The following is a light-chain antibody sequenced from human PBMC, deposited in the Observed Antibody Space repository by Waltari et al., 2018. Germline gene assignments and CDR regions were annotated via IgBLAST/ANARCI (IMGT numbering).Light chain of an antibody. Sequence: EIVLTQSPGTLSLSPGERATLSCRASQSVSSGYLAWYQQKPGQAPWPLIYGAASRATGIPDRFSGSGSGTDFTLTISRLEPEDFAVYYCQQYGSSPLWTFGQGTKVEIK. V-gene: IGKV3-20*01. CDR3: QQYGSSPLWT. CDR2: GAA. J-gene: IGKJ1*01. CDR1: QSVSSGY.